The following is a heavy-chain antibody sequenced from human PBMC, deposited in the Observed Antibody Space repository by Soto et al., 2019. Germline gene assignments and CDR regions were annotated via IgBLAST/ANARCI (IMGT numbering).Heavy chain of an antibody. J-gene: IGHJ3*02. Sequence: QVQLVQSGAEVKKPGSSVKVSCKASGGTFSSYAISWVRQAPGQGLEWMGGIIPIFGTANYAQKFQGRVTITADESTSTGYMELSSLRSEDTAVYYCAREALYYYGSGSYYSPAFDIWGQGTMVTVSS. CDR3: AREALYYYGSGSYYSPAFDI. D-gene: IGHD3-10*01. CDR2: IIPIFGTA. V-gene: IGHV1-69*12. CDR1: GGTFSSYA.